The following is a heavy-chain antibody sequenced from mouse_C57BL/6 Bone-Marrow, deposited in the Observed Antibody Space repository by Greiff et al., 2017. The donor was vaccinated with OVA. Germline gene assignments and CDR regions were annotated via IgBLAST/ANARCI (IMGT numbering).Heavy chain of an antibody. J-gene: IGHJ1*03. CDR2: IHPNSGST. CDR3: ARSMGLGWYFDV. V-gene: IGHV1-64*01. Sequence: VQLTQPGPELVKPGASVPLSCTASGYTFPSYGLHWVKPRPGPGLEWIGMIHPNSGSTNYNEKFKSKATLTVDKSSSTAYMQLSSLTSEDSAVYYCARSMGLGWYFDVWGTGTTVTVSS. CDR1: GYTFPSYG. D-gene: IGHD1-1*02.